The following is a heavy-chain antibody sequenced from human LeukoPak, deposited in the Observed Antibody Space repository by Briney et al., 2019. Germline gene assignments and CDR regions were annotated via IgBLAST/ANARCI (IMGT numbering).Heavy chain of an antibody. V-gene: IGHV3-11*01. J-gene: IGHJ1*01. CDR1: GFTFSDYY. CDR2: ISSSGSTI. Sequence: GGSLRLSCAASGFTFSDYYMSWIRQAPGKGLEWVSYISSSGSTIYYADSVKGRFTISRDNAKNSLYLQMNSLRAEDTALYYCARGKWELRSMDFQHWGQGTLVTVSS. CDR3: ARGKWELRSMDFQH. D-gene: IGHD1-26*01.